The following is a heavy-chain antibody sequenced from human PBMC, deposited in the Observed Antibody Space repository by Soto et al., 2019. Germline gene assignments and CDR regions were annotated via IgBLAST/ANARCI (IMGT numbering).Heavy chain of an antibody. Sequence: QVQLVESGGGVVQPGRSLSLSCAASGFTFSSYAMHWVRQAPGKGLEWVAVISYDGSNKYYADSVKGRFTISRGNSKKTLYLQMNSLRAEDTAVYYCARGGQPVYADYGRDVWGQGTTVTVSS. CDR3: ARGGQPVYADYGRDV. CDR2: ISYDGSNK. D-gene: IGHD6-13*01. V-gene: IGHV3-30-3*01. J-gene: IGHJ6*01. CDR1: GFTFSSYA.